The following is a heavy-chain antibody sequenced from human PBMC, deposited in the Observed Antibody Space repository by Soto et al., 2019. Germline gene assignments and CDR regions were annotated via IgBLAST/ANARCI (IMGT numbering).Heavy chain of an antibody. CDR2: ITADGGGT. D-gene: IGHD3-22*01. J-gene: IGHJ4*02. CDR1: GFTFSSYI. Sequence: RRLSCTASGFTFSSYIMNWVRQAPGKGLEWISTITADGGGTFYADSVKGRFTISRDNSKNTLYLQMNSLRAEDTAVYYCARGGLTYYYDSSGLDYWGQGTLVTVSS. CDR3: ARGGLTYYYDSSGLDY. V-gene: IGHV3-23*01.